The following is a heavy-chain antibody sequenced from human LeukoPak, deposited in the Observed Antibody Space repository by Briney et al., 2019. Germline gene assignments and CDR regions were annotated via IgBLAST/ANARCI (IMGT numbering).Heavy chain of an antibody. V-gene: IGHV4-39*01. Sequence: SETLSLTCTVSGGSISSSSYYWGWIRQPPGKGLEWIVSIYYSGSTYYHPSLKSRVTISVDTSKNQFSLKLSSVTAADTAVYYCARRAMITFGGVIVSFRDYWGQGTLVTVFS. D-gene: IGHD3-16*02. CDR2: IYYSGST. J-gene: IGHJ4*02. CDR1: GGSISSSSYY. CDR3: ARRAMITFGGVIVSFRDY.